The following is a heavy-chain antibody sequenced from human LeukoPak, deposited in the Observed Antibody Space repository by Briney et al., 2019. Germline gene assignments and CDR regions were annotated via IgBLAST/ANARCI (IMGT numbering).Heavy chain of an antibody. CDR2: IYSGGST. V-gene: IGHV3-66*01. CDR1: GFTVSSNY. CDR3: AREAAVGATQFDY. J-gene: IGHJ4*02. D-gene: IGHD1-26*01. Sequence: GGSLRLSCAASGFTVSSNYMSWVRQAPGKGLEWVSVIYSGGSTHYADSVKGRFTISRDNSKNTLYLQMNSLRAEDTAVYYCAREAAVGATQFDYWGQRTLVTVSS.